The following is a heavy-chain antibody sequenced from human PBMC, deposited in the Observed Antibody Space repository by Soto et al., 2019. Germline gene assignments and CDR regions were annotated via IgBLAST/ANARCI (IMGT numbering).Heavy chain of an antibody. Sequence: QVQLVQSGAEVKKPGASVKVSCKASGYIFTTYGITWVRQAPGQGLEWMGWISAYSGNTNYAQKLQSRLTVNTDTSTNTAYMDLRSLRSDDTAVYYCARVVKAGDYGDYGRYYFDYWGHGTLVTVSS. CDR2: ISAYSGNT. J-gene: IGHJ4*01. D-gene: IGHD4-17*01. CDR3: ARVVKAGDYGDYGRYYFDY. CDR1: GYIFTTYG. V-gene: IGHV1-18*04.